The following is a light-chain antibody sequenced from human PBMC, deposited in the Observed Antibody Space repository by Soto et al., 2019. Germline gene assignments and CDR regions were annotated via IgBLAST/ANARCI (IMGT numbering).Light chain of an antibody. V-gene: IGLV2-14*01. CDR1: SSDVGAYNY. J-gene: IGLJ1*01. CDR3: SSYTSATTYV. Sequence: QSALTQPASVSGSPGQSITLSCTGTSSDVGAYNYDSWYQQYPGEAPKVIIYDVSNRPAGVSNRFSGSKSGNTASLTISGLQTQDEADYYCSSYTSATTYVFGTGTKLTVL. CDR2: DVS.